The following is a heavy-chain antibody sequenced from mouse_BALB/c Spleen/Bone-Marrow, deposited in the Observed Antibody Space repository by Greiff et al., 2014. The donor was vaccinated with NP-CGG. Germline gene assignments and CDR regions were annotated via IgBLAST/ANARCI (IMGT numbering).Heavy chain of an antibody. D-gene: IGHD2-4*01. Sequence: EVQLVESGPGLVKPSQSLSLTCTVTGYSITNDYAWNWIRQFPGNKLEWMGYISYSGSTSYNPSLKSRISITRDTSKNQFFLQLNSVTTEDTATYYCARDDYGVWGAGTTVTVSS. CDR2: ISYSGST. V-gene: IGHV3-2*02. CDR3: ARDDYGV. CDR1: GYSITNDYA. J-gene: IGHJ1*01.